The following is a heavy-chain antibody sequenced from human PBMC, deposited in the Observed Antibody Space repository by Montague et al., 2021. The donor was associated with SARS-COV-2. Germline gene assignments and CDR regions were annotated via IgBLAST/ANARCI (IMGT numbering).Heavy chain of an antibody. Sequence: SETLSLTCSVSGGSISSYYWSWIRQSPGKGLEWIGYIFHSGITDYNPSLKSRVTISVDVSKNQFSLQLNSVTAADSAVYYCAGTEYNWNDWFDPWGQGTLVTVSS. CDR3: AGTEYNWNDWFDP. J-gene: IGHJ5*02. V-gene: IGHV4-59*13. CDR1: GGSISSYY. D-gene: IGHD1-20*01. CDR2: IFHSGIT.